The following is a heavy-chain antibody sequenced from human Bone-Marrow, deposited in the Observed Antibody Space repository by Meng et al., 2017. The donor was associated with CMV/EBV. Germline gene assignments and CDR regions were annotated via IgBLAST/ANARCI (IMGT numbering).Heavy chain of an antibody. V-gene: IGHV3-15*01. CDR3: TTDLQYQLLYLEWGLHY. CDR2: IKSKTDGGTT. D-gene: IGHD2-2*01. CDR1: GFTFSNAW. Sequence: GGSLRLSCAASGFTFSNAWMSWVRQAPGKGLEWVGRIKSKTDGGTTDYAAPVKGRFTISRDDSKNTLYLQMNSLKTEDKAVYYCTTDLQYQLLYLEWGLHYWGQGTRATVPS. J-gene: IGHJ4*02.